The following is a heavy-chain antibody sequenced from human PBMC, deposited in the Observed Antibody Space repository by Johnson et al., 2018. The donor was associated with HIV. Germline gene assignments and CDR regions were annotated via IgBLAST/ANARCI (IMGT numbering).Heavy chain of an antibody. D-gene: IGHD4-23*01. Sequence: VQLVESGGGLVQPGGSLRLSCAASGFTVSNNYMSWVRQAPGTGLEWVSIIYSSYNTYYADSVKGRFTLSRDSSKSTLYLQMNSLRTEDTAVYYCARDSGNDAFDIWGQGTMVTVSS. CDR2: IYSSYNT. V-gene: IGHV3-66*02. J-gene: IGHJ3*02. CDR3: ARDSGNDAFDI. CDR1: GFTVSNNY.